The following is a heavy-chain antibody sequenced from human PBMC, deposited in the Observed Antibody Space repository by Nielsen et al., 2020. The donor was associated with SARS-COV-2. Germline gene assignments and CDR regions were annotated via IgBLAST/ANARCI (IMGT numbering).Heavy chain of an antibody. J-gene: IGHJ4*02. D-gene: IGHD1-26*01. Sequence: ASVKVSCKASGGTFSSYAISWVRQAPGQGLEWMGWISAYNGNRNYVQKFQGRVTMTTDTSTNTAYMELRSLKSDDTAVYYCARGTGEDYWGQGTLVIVSS. CDR1: GGTFSSYA. V-gene: IGHV1-18*01. CDR2: ISAYNGNR. CDR3: ARGTGEDY.